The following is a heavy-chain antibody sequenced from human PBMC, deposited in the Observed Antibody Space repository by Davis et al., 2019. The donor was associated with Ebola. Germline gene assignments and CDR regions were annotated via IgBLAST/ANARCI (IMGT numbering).Heavy chain of an antibody. D-gene: IGHD1-1*01. V-gene: IGHV1-69*06. CDR2: IIPIFGTA. J-gene: IGHJ5*02. CDR3: ARDDDDDNWFDP. CDR1: GGTFSSYA. Sequence: SVKVSCKASGGTFSSYAISWVRQAPGQGLEWMGGIIPIFGTANYAQKFQGRVTITANKSTSTAYMELSSLRSEDTAVYYCARDDDDDNWFDPWGQGTLVTVSS.